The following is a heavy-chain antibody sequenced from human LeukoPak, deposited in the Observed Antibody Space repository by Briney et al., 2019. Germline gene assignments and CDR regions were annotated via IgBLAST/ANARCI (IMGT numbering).Heavy chain of an antibody. J-gene: IGHJ4*02. CDR1: GDSFSSSGHY. Sequence: PSETLSLTCSVSGDSFSSSGHYWGWIRQPPGQGPEWIGSVYNTGHTYYNPSLQSRVTISADTSKNQFSLTLSSVTAADTADYYCARHIRGDGYPRYFDFWGQGARVTVSS. V-gene: IGHV4-39*01. CDR3: ARHIRGDGYPRYFDF. CDR2: VYNTGHT. D-gene: IGHD5-24*01.